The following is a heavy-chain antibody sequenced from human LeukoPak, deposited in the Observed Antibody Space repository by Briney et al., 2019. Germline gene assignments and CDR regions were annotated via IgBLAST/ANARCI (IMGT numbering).Heavy chain of an antibody. CDR1: GFTFGDYA. Sequence: GGSLRLSCITPGFTFGDYAMTWVRQAPGKGLEWVGFIRSRSLGATTEYAASVKDRFVVSRDDFTSIAYLQMNSLKTEDTAVYYCSRSITGSGWKYYFDFWGQGTLVTVSS. CDR2: IRSRSLGATT. V-gene: IGHV3-49*04. CDR3: SRSITGSGWKYYFDF. J-gene: IGHJ4*02. D-gene: IGHD6-19*01.